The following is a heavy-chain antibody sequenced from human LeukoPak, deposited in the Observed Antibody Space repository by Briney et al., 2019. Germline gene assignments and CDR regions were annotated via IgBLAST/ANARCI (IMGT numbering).Heavy chain of an antibody. D-gene: IGHD3-22*01. CDR1: GFTFSRYA. V-gene: IGHV3-23*01. CDR2: ISISASST. J-gene: IGHJ3*02. CDR3: AKEGYDSSGYYDDAFDI. Sequence: GGSLRLSCAASGFTFSRYAMSWVRQAPGKGLEWVSSISISASSTYYADSVRGRFTISRDNSKNTLYLQMNSLRAEDTAVYYCAKEGYDSSGYYDDAFDIWGQGTMVTVSS.